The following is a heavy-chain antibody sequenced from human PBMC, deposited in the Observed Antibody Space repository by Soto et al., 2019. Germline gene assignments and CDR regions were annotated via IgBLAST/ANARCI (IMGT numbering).Heavy chain of an antibody. V-gene: IGHV4-31*03. CDR3: ARVGPQGDAFDI. Sequence: SETLSLTCTVSGSSISSGGYYWSWIRQHPGKGLEWIGYIYYSGSTYYNPSLKSRVTISVDTSKNQFSLKLSSVTAADTAVYYCARVGPQGDAFDIWGQGTMVTVSS. CDR2: IYYSGST. J-gene: IGHJ3*02. CDR1: GSSISSGGYY.